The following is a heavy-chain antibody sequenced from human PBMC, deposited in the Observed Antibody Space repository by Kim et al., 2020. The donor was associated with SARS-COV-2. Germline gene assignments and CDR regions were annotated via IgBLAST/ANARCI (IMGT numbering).Heavy chain of an antibody. CDR2: INHSGST. V-gene: IGHV4-34*01. CDR1: GGSFSGYY. J-gene: IGHJ4*02. D-gene: IGHD6-13*01. Sequence: SETLSLTCAVYGGSFSGYYWSWIRQPPGKGLEWIGEINHSGSTNYNPSLKSRVTISVDTSKNQFSLKLSSVTAADTAVYYCARAVKGQQPYFDYWGQGTLVTVSS. CDR3: ARAVKGQQPYFDY.